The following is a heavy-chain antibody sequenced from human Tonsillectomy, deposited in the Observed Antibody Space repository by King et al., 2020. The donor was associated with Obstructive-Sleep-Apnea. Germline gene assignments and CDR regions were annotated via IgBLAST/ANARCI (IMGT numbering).Heavy chain of an antibody. CDR1: GGSFSGYY. CDR2: INHSGST. Sequence: VQLQQWGAGLLKPSETLSLTCAVYGGSFSGYYWSWIRQPPGKGLEWIGEINHSGSTNYNPSLKSRVTISVDTSKNQFSLKLSSVTAADTAVYYCARGGGWHRLDYWGQGTLVTVSS. J-gene: IGHJ4*02. CDR3: ARGGGWHRLDY. V-gene: IGHV4-34*01. D-gene: IGHD2-15*01.